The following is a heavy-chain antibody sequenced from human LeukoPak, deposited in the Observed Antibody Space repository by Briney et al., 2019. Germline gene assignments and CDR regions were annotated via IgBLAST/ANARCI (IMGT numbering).Heavy chain of an antibody. Sequence: GGSLRLSCAASGFTVSSNYMSWVRQAPGKGLEWVSVIYSGDTTHYADSVRGRFTISRDSSENTLYLQMNSLRAEDTAVYYCAREYSYGYYFDCWGQGTLVTVSS. V-gene: IGHV3-66*01. CDR3: AREYSYGYYFDC. CDR1: GFTVSSNY. CDR2: IYSGDTT. D-gene: IGHD5-18*01. J-gene: IGHJ4*02.